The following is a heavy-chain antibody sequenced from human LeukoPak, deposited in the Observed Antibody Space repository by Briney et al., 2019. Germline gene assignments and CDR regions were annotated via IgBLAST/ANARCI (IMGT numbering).Heavy chain of an antibody. CDR2: INPNSGGT. CDR3: ARDDCSGGSCYRT. J-gene: IGHJ4*02. Sequence: ASVKVSCKASGYTFTVYYIHWVRQAPGQGPEWMGWINPNSGGTKYAEKFQGRVTMTRDTSISTAYMEVGRLTSDDTAVYHCARDDCSGGSCYRTWGQGTLVTVSS. CDR1: GYTFTVYY. D-gene: IGHD2-15*01. V-gene: IGHV1-2*02.